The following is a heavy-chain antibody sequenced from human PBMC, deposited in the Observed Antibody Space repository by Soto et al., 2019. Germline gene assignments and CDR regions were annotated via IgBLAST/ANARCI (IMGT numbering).Heavy chain of an antibody. CDR3: TTGRVDV. V-gene: IGHV3-15*07. CDR1: SVSNAW. CDR2: IKSKTDGGTT. J-gene: IGHJ6*02. Sequence: SVSNAWMNWFAKPQGKGLEWVGRIKSKTDGGTTDYAAPVKGRFTISRDDSKNTLYLQMNSLKTEDTAVYYCTTGRVDVWGQGTTVTVSS.